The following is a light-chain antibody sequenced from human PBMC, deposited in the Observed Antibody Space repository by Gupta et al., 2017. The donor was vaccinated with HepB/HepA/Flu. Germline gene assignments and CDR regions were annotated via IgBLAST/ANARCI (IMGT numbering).Light chain of an antibody. J-gene: IGKJ1*01. CDR1: QSVNRN. CDR3: QQYNNWPPWT. Sequence: EIVMTQSPATLSVSPGERVTLSCRASQSVNRNLAWYQQKPGQAPRLLIFDASIRAAGFPSRFSGSGSGTDFTLTISSLQSEDVAVYYCQQYNNWPPWTFRQGTKVEIK. V-gene: IGKV3D-15*01. CDR2: DAS.